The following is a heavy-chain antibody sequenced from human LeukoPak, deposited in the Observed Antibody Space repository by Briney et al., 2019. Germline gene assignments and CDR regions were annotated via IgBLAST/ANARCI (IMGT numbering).Heavy chain of an antibody. CDR2: IYHSGST. J-gene: IGHJ6*03. Sequence: SETLSLTCTVSHYSISSNYYWGWIRQPPGKGLEWIGSIYHSGSTYYNPSLKSRVTISVDTSKNQFSLKLTSVTAADTAVYYCARASLRYYYYMDVWGKGTTVTVSS. D-gene: IGHD5/OR15-5a*01. CDR3: ARASLRYYYYMDV. CDR1: HYSISSNYY. V-gene: IGHV4-38-2*02.